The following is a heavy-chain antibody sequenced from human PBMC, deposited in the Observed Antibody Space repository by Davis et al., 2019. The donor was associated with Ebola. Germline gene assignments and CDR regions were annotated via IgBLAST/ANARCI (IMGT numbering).Heavy chain of an antibody. CDR2: ISGSGGST. CDR3: ARGADTVTTYDDAFDI. Sequence: PGGYLRLSCAASGFTFSSYAMSWVRQAPGKGLEWVSAISGSGGSTYYADSVKGRFTISRDNSKNTLYLQMNSLRAEDTAVYYCARGADTVTTYDDAFDIWGQGTMVTVSS. D-gene: IGHD4-17*01. CDR1: GFTFSSYA. J-gene: IGHJ3*02. V-gene: IGHV3-23*01.